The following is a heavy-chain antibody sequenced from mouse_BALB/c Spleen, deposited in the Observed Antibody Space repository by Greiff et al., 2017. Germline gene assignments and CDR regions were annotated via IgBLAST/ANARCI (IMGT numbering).Heavy chain of an antibody. J-gene: IGHJ3*01. Sequence: EVMLVESGGGLVKPGGSLKLSCAASGFTFSSYTMSWVRQTPEKRLEWVATISSGGGNTYYPDSVKGRFTISRDNAKNNLYLQMSSLRSEDTSLYYCARGGHPFLAYWGQGTLVTVSA. CDR2: ISSGGGNT. CDR1: GFTFSSYT. CDR3: ARGGHPFLAY. V-gene: IGHV5-9*03. D-gene: IGHD3-1*01.